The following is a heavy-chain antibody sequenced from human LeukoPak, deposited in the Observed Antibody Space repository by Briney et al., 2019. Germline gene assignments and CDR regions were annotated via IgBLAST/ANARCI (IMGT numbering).Heavy chain of an antibody. Sequence: GGSLRLSCAASGFTFSYYIMNWVRQAPGKRLEWVSSITSSNSIYYADSVQGRFTVSRDNAKNSLYLQMNSLRADDTAVYYCARDFEERGYYLADFDYWGQGTLVTVSS. V-gene: IGHV3-69-1*01. CDR2: ITSSNSI. D-gene: IGHD3-22*01. CDR3: ARDFEERGYYLADFDY. CDR1: GFTFSYYI. J-gene: IGHJ4*02.